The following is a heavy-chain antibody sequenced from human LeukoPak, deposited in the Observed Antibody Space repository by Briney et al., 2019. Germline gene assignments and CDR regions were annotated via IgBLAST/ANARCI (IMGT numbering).Heavy chain of an antibody. Sequence: PSETLSLTCTVSGDSISSFSWNWIRQTAGKGLEWLGEVLSGGNTDYNPSLKSRVAMSVDTSKNQISLKLSSVTAADTAVYYCARGPYYDSSGPRWFDPWGQGTLVTVSS. CDR2: VLSGGNT. D-gene: IGHD3-22*01. CDR1: GDSISSFS. V-gene: IGHV4-4*07. CDR3: ARGPYYDSSGPRWFDP. J-gene: IGHJ5*02.